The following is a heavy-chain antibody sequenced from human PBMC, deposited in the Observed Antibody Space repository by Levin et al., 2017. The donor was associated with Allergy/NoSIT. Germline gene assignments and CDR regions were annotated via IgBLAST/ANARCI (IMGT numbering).Heavy chain of an antibody. V-gene: IGHV4-39*02. D-gene: IGHD2-2*02. Sequence: ASETLSLTCTVSGASISSTNYCWGWFRQPPGKGLEWIGSIHYSGSTYYNPSLKSRVTISVDTSKNRFSLNLSSVTATDTAVYYCAFYQLLYPPTEWGQGTLVTVSS. CDR1: GASISSTNYC. J-gene: IGHJ4*02. CDR3: AFYQLLYPPTE. CDR2: IHYSGST.